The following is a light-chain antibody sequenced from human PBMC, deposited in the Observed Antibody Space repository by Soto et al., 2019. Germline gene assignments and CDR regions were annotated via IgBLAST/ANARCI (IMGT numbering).Light chain of an antibody. CDR1: TGAVTSGHY. CDR2: DTT. J-gene: IGLJ2*01. CDR3: LLATSGARV. V-gene: IGLV7-46*01. Sequence: QAVVTQEPSLTVSPGGTVTLTCGFSTGAVTSGHYSYWFQQKPGRAPTTLIYDTTQKHSLTPARFSASLLGGKAALTLAGAQPEDEADYYCLLATSGARVFGGGTKLTVL.